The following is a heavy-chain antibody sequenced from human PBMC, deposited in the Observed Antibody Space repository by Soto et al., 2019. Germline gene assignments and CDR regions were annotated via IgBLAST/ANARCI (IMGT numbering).Heavy chain of an antibody. Sequence: QVQLQESGPGLVKPSQTLSLPCTVSGGSLSSGGYYWSWIRQHPGKGLEWIGYSLYSGSTYYNPSLQSRVIISLDTSKDQCSVELSSVTAADTAVYYCARVGSSPGGFDPWGQGTLVTVSS. CDR3: ARVGSSPGGFDP. J-gene: IGHJ5*02. CDR2: SLYSGST. CDR1: GGSLSSGGYY. D-gene: IGHD6-13*01. V-gene: IGHV4-31*03.